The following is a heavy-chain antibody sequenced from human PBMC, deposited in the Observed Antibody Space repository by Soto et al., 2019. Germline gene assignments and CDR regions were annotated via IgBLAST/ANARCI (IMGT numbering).Heavy chain of an antibody. CDR3: AKGGYQLLNYFDY. V-gene: IGHV3-30*18. J-gene: IGHJ4*02. CDR2: ISYDGSNK. D-gene: IGHD2-2*01. CDR1: GFTFSSYG. Sequence: PRLSCAASGFTFSSYGMHWVRQAPGKGLEWVAVISYDGSNKYYADSVKGRFTISRDNSKNTLYLQMNSLRAEDTAVYYCAKGGYQLLNYFDYWGQGTLVTVSS.